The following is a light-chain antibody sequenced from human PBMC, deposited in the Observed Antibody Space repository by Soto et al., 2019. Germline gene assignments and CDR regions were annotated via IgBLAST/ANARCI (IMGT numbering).Light chain of an antibody. CDR2: DTS. V-gene: IGKV3-20*01. CDR1: QSFSSSY. Sequence: EIVLTQSPGTLAFSPGERSTRACRSSQSFSSSYLAWYQQKPGQAPGLLIYDTSTRASGVPDRFSGSGSGTEFTLTISRLEPEDFAVYYCQQYGTSPQTFGQGTKVDIK. CDR3: QQYGTSPQT. J-gene: IGKJ1*01.